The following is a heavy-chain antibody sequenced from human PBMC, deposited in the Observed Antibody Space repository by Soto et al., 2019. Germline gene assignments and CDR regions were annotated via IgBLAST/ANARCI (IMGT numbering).Heavy chain of an antibody. V-gene: IGHV3-30*18. Sequence: ESGGGVVQPGRSLRLSCAASGFTFSSYGMHWVRQAPGKGLEWVAVISYDGSNKYYADSVKGRFTISRDNSKNTLYLQMNSLRAEDTAVYYCAKSFRGYDSDYYFDYWGQGTLVTVSS. D-gene: IGHD5-12*01. CDR3: AKSFRGYDSDYYFDY. CDR2: ISYDGSNK. J-gene: IGHJ4*02. CDR1: GFTFSSYG.